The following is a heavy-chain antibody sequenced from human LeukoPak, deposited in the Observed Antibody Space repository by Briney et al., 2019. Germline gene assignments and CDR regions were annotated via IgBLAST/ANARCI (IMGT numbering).Heavy chain of an antibody. CDR2: ISGSDGNT. D-gene: IGHD1-1*01. J-gene: IGHJ4*02. CDR3: AKEEKFHITTRPFVD. CDR1: GFTFSSYA. Sequence: PGGSLRLSCAASGFTFSSYAMNWVRQAPGKGLEWVSGISGSDGNTYYADSVKGRFTISRDNSKNTLYLQMNSLRAEDTAVYYCAKEEKFHITTRPFVDWGQGTLLSVSS. V-gene: IGHV3-23*01.